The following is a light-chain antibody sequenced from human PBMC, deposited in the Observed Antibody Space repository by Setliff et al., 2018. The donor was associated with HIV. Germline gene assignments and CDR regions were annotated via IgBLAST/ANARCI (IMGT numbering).Light chain of an antibody. J-gene: IGLJ2*01. CDR1: SSDIGDYES. CDR3: CSYAGGDTWI. CDR2: DVT. Sequence: QSALTQPASVSGSPGQSITISCTGSSSDIGDYESVSWYQQHPGEVPKLMIYDVTKRPSGVSNRFSASKSGNTASLTISGLQAEDEAHYYCCSYAGGDTWIFGGG. V-gene: IGLV2-23*02.